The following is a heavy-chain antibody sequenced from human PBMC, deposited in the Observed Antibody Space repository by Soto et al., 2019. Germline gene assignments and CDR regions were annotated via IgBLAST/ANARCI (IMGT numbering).Heavy chain of an antibody. CDR3: ARKRLSFWAFDY. D-gene: IGHD6-25*01. Sequence: SETLSLTCAVYGGSFSGYYWSWIRQPPGKGLEWIGEINHSGSTNYNPSLKSRVTISVDTSKNQFSLKLSSVTAADTAVYYCARKRLSFWAFDYWGQGTLVTVSX. V-gene: IGHV4-34*01. CDR1: GGSFSGYY. CDR2: INHSGST. J-gene: IGHJ4*02.